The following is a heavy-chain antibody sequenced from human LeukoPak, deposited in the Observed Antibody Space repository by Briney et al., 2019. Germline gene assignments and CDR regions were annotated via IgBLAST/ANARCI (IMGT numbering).Heavy chain of an antibody. J-gene: IGHJ3*02. D-gene: IGHD1-26*01. Sequence: SETLSLTCTVSGGSISSYYWSWIRQPPGKGLEWIGGIYYSGSTYYSPSLKSRVTISVDTSKNQFSLKLSSVTAADTAVYYCARLGATPPGGSFDIWGQGTMVTVSS. CDR3: ARLGATPPGGSFDI. V-gene: IGHV4-59*12. CDR1: GGSISSYY. CDR2: IYYSGST.